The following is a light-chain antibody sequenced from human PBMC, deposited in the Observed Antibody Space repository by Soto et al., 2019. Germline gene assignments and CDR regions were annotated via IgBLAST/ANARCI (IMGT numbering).Light chain of an antibody. J-gene: IGLJ3*02. CDR2: EVA. V-gene: IGLV2-8*01. CDR3: SSHADSYNWV. Sequence: QSVLTQPPSASGSPGQSVTISCTGTNSDVGGYDYVSWYQQHPGKAPKLMIYEVAKRPSGVPDRFSGSKSGNTASLTVSGPQAEDEADYYCSSHADSYNWVFGGGTKLTVL. CDR1: NSDVGGYDY.